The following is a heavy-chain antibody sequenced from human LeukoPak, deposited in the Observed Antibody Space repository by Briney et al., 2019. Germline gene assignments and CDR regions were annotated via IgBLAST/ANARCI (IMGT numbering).Heavy chain of an antibody. V-gene: IGHV3-48*03. CDR3: AKGDYYDSSGSLNDAFDI. D-gene: IGHD3-22*01. CDR1: GFTFSSYE. J-gene: IGHJ3*02. Sequence: GGSLRLSCAASGFTFSSYEMNWVRQAPGKGLEWVSYISSSGSTIYYADSVKGRFTISRDNAKNTLYLQMNSLRAEDTAVYYCAKGDYYDSSGSLNDAFDIWGQGTMVTVSS. CDR2: ISSSGSTI.